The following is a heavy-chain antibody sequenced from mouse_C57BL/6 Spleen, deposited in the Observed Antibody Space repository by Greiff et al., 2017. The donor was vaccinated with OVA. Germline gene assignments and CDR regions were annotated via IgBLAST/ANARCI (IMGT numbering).Heavy chain of an antibody. Sequence: EVQLQQSGPELVKPGASVKISCKASGYSFTGYYMNWVKQSPEKSLEWIGEINPSTGGTTYNQKFKAKATLTVDKSSSTAYMQLKSLTSEDSAVYYCARLVNSYLDYWGQGTTLTVSS. CDR3: ARLVNSYLDY. CDR2: INPSTGGT. CDR1: GYSFTGYY. J-gene: IGHJ2*01. V-gene: IGHV1-42*01. D-gene: IGHD4-1*02.